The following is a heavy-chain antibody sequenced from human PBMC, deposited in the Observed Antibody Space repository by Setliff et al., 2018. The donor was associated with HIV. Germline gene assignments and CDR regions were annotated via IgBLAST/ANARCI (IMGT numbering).Heavy chain of an antibody. V-gene: IGHV5-51*01. CDR3: AALQPDAVDV. J-gene: IGHJ6*02. CDR2: TDPGDSET. D-gene: IGHD2-8*01. CDR1: GYSFTSYW. Sequence: PGESLKISCKASGYSFTSYWIGWVRQMPGKGLEGMGITDPGDSETRYSPSFEGQVIISADKSISTAYLQWSSLKASDTAMYYCAALQPDAVDVWGQGTTVTVSS.